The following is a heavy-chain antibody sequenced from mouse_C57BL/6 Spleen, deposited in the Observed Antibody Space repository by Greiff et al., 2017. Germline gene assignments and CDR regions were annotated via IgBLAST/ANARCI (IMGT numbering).Heavy chain of an antibody. CDR3: ARGGPAMDY. D-gene: IGHD3-3*01. CDR1: GYTFTSYW. Sequence: QVQLQQSGAELVMPGASVKLSCKASGYTFTSYWMHWVKQRPGQGLEWIGEIDPSDSYTNYNQKFKGKSTLTVDKSSSTAYMQLSSLTSEDSAVYYCARGGPAMDYWGQGTSVTVSS. V-gene: IGHV1-69*01. J-gene: IGHJ4*01. CDR2: IDPSDSYT.